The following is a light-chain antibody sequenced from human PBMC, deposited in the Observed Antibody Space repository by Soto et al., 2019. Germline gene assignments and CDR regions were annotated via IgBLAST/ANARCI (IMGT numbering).Light chain of an antibody. Sequence: QLVLTQPPSVSGAPGQRVTISCTGNNSNLGAGYDVHWYQQLPGEAPKLVIFGNRNRPSGVPERFSGSKSGTSASLAITGLQAEDEADYYCQAYAYSLTAFVFGGGTKLTVL. J-gene: IGLJ3*02. CDR3: QAYAYSLTAFV. CDR1: NSNLGAGYD. CDR2: GNR. V-gene: IGLV1-40*01.